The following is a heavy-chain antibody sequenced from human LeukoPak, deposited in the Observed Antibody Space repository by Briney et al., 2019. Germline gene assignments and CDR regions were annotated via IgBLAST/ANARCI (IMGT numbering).Heavy chain of an antibody. V-gene: IGHV4-38-2*02. D-gene: IGHD6-13*01. CDR3: ARDVVAAAGDY. CDR1: GYSISTGYY. Sequence: PSETLSLTCTVSGYSISTGYYWDWIRQPPGKGLEWIGSIFYSGTTYYNPSLKSRVTISVDTSKNQFSLKLSSVTAADTAVYYCARDVVAAAGDYWGQGTLVTVSS. CDR2: IFYSGTT. J-gene: IGHJ4*02.